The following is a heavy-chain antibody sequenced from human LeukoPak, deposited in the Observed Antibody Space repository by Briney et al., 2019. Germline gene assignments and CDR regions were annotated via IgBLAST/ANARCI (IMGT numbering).Heavy chain of an antibody. V-gene: IGHV1-18*01. CDR3: ARDNDKVVDH. Sequence: GASVKVSCKTSGYTFSNYGISWVRQAPGQGLEWMGWITAYNGNRLYAQRFQGRNTLTTDTSTSTSYMELRSLEYDDTAIYYCARDNDKVVDHWGQGTLVTVSS. CDR2: ITAYNGNR. D-gene: IGHD1-1*01. CDR1: GYTFSNYG. J-gene: IGHJ4*01.